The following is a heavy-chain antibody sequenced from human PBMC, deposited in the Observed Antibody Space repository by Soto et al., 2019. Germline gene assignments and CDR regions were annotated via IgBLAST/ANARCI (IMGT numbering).Heavy chain of an antibody. Sequence: SETLSLTCTVSGGSISSGDYYWSWIRQPPGKGLEWIGYIYYSGSTYYNPSLKSRVTISVDTSKNQFSLKLSSVTAADTAVYYCARGIVVVVAATGGNWFDPRGQGTLVTVS. CDR2: IYYSGST. J-gene: IGHJ5*02. V-gene: IGHV4-30-4*01. D-gene: IGHD2-15*01. CDR1: GGSISSGDYY. CDR3: ARGIVVVVAATGGNWFDP.